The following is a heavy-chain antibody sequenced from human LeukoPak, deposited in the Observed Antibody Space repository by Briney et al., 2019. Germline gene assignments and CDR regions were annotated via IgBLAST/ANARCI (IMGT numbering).Heavy chain of an antibody. D-gene: IGHD6-19*01. CDR2: ISGSGGNT. J-gene: IGHJ5*02. CDR3: ARGSSGWFDDNWFDP. CDR1: GFTFSSYG. Sequence: GGSLRLSCAASGFTFSSYGMSWVRQAPGKGLEWVSAISGSGGNTYYADSVKGRFTISRDNSKNTLYLQMNSLRAEDTAVYYCARGSSGWFDDNWFDPWGQGTLVTVSS. V-gene: IGHV3-23*01.